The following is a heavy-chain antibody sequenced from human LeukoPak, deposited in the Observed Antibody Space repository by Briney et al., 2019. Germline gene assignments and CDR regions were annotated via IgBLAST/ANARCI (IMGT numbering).Heavy chain of an antibody. D-gene: IGHD3-22*01. CDR2: INGYNGNT. Sequence: GASVKVSCKASGYTFTSYGISWVRQAPGQGFEWMGRINGYNGNTNYAQKVQGRVTMTTDTSTSTAYMELRSLRSDDTAVYYCARMDNSDYYYEVDYWGQGTLVTVSS. CDR1: GYTFTSYG. V-gene: IGHV1-18*01. J-gene: IGHJ4*02. CDR3: ARMDNSDYYYEVDY.